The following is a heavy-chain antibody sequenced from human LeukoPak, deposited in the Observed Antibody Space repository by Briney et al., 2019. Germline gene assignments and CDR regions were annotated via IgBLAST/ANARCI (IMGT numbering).Heavy chain of an antibody. CDR2: INHSGST. Sequence: SETLSLTCAVYGGSFSGYYWSWIRQPPGKGLEWIGEINHSGSTNYNPSLKSRVTISVDTSKNQFSLKLCSVTAADTAVYYCARFYDSSANDYWGQGTLVTVSS. CDR3: ARFYDSSANDY. CDR1: GGSFSGYY. J-gene: IGHJ4*02. D-gene: IGHD3-22*01. V-gene: IGHV4-34*01.